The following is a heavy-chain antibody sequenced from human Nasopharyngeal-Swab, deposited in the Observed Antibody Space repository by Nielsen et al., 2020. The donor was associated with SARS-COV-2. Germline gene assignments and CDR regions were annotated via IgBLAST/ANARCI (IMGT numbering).Heavy chain of an antibody. J-gene: IGHJ4*02. CDR1: GYTFTSYG. CDR2: IIPILGIA. V-gene: IGHV1-69*04. D-gene: IGHD3-22*01. CDR3: ARAYYYDSSGYYSLYYFDY. Sequence: SVKVSCKSSGYTFTSYGISWVRQAPGQGLEWMGRIIPILGIANYAQKFQGRVTITADKSTSTAYMELSSLRSEDTAVYYCARAYYYDSSGYYSLYYFDYWGQGTLVTVSS.